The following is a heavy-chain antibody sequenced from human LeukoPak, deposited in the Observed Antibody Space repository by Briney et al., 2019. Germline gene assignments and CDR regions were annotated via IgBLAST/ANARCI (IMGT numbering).Heavy chain of an antibody. CDR1: GFTFSSSW. CDR2: INTDGGGT. J-gene: IGHJ4*02. V-gene: IGHV3-74*01. Sequence: GGSLRLSCAASGFTFSSSWMHWVRQAPGKGLVWVSRINTDGGGTTYADSVKGRFTISRDNSKNTLYLQMNSLRAEDTAVYYCAKDGDSYGFDYWGQGTLVTVSS. D-gene: IGHD5-18*01. CDR3: AKDGDSYGFDY.